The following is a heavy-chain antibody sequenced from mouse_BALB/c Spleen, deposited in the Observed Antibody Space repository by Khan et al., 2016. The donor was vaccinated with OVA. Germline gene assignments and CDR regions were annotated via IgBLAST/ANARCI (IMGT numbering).Heavy chain of an antibody. CDR1: GYSFTTYY. V-gene: IGHV1S135*01. CDR3: TRLGLNNWFAY. D-gene: IGHD1-3*01. CDR2: IDPFNGNT. J-gene: IGHJ3*01. Sequence: VQLQQSGPELMNPGTSVNISCKASGYSFTTYYIHWVKQSHGKGLEWIGYIDPFNGNTNYNQKFKGKATLTVDKSSSTAYMHLSSLTSEDSAVFYCTRLGLNNWFAYWGQGTLVTVSA.